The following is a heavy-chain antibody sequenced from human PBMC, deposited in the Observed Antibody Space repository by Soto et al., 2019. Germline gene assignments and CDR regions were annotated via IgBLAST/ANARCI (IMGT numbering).Heavy chain of an antibody. Sequence: GGSLRLSCAASGSTFSSYEMNWVRQAPGKGLEWVSYISSSGRTIYYEDSGKCRFTMSRDNAKNSLYLQMNSLRAEDTAVSYCAREPTTIFGVVISGYYFDYWGQGTLVTVSS. D-gene: IGHD3-3*01. CDR1: GSTFSSYE. CDR3: AREPTTIFGVVISGYYFDY. CDR2: ISSSGRTI. J-gene: IGHJ4*02. V-gene: IGHV3-48*03.